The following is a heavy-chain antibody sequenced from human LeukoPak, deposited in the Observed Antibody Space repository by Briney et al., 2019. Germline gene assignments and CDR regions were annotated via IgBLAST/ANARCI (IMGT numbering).Heavy chain of an antibody. CDR3: VRGGNSGSYYNNWFDP. D-gene: IGHD3-10*01. CDR2: IHSGGWT. CDR1: GFTFSSNY. J-gene: IGHJ5*02. V-gene: IGHV3-53*01. Sequence: GGSLRLSCAASGFTFSSNYMSWVRQAPGKGLEWVSVIHSGGWTYHADSVKGRFTVSRDTSKNILYLQMNSLRAEDTAVYYCVRGGNSGSYYNNWFDPWGQGILVTVSS.